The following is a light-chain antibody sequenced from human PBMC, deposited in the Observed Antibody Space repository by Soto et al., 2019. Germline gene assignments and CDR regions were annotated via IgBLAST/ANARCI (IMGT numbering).Light chain of an antibody. CDR1: QGISSY. CDR3: HQLNSYPPT. Sequence: DIQLTQSPSFLSASVGDSVTITYRASQGISSYLAWYQQRPGKAPKLLIYSASTLESGVPSRFSGSGSGTEFTLTISSLQPEDSATYYCHQLNSYPPTFGGGTKVGIK. J-gene: IGKJ4*01. V-gene: IGKV1-9*01. CDR2: SAS.